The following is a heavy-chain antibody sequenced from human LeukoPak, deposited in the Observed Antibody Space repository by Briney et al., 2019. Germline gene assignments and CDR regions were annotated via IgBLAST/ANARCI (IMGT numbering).Heavy chain of an antibody. CDR2: ISSSGSTI. D-gene: IGHD3-9*01. CDR1: GFTFSSYE. Sequence: GGSLRLSCAASGFTFSSYEMNWVRQAPGKGLEWVSYISSSGSTIYYADSVKGRFTISRDNAKNSLYLQTSSLRAEDTAVYYCARIRYSYYMDVWGKGTTVTISS. V-gene: IGHV3-48*03. CDR3: ARIRYSYYMDV. J-gene: IGHJ6*03.